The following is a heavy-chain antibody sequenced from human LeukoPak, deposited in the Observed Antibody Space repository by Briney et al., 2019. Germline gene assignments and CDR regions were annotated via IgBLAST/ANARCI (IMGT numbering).Heavy chain of an antibody. J-gene: IGHJ6*02. V-gene: IGHV4-34*01. CDR1: GGSFSGYY. CDR2: INHSGST. Sequence: PSETLSLTCAVYGGSFSGYYWSWTRQPPGKGLEWIGEINHSGSTNYNPSLKSRVTISVDTSKNQFSLKLSSVTAADTVVYYCARDPADYGMDVWGQGTTVTVSS. CDR3: ARDPADYGMDV.